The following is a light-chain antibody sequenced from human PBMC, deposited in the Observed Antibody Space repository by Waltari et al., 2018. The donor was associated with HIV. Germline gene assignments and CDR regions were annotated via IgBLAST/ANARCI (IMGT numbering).Light chain of an antibody. CDR3: CSYAGSYTLV. CDR1: SSDVGCYSY. J-gene: IGLJ2*01. CDR2: DVS. V-gene: IGLV2-11*01. Sequence: QSALTQPRSVSGSPGQSVTISCTGTSSDVGCYSYVSWYQQHPNKAPKFIIYDVSKRPSGVPDRFSGSKSGNTASLTISGLQTEDEADYYCCSYAGSYTLVFGEGTKLTV.